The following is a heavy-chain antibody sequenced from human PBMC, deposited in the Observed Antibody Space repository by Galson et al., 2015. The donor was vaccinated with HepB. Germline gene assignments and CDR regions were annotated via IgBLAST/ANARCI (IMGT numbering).Heavy chain of an antibody. CDR2: ISSSGSNI. V-gene: IGHV3-11*01. CDR1: GFTFSDYY. D-gene: IGHD2-21*01. CDR3: ARDYILWGFNY. J-gene: IGHJ4*02. Sequence: SLRLSCAASGFTFSDYYMHWIRQAPGKGLEWVSYISSSGSNIYYADSVKGRFTISRDNAKNSVYLQMNSLRAEDTAVYYCARDYILWGFNYWGQGTLVTVSS.